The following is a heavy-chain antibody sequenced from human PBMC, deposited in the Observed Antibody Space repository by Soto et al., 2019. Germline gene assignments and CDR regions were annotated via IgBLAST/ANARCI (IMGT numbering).Heavy chain of an antibody. CDR2: INYDGSEK. D-gene: IGHD3-16*01. CDR1: GFTFSNYW. Sequence: GGSLRLSCAVSGFTFSNYWMSWVRQGPGKGLEWVANINYDGSEKYYVDSVKGRFSISRDNAKNSVYLQMNSLRADDTAVYYCARDKGGSSWFDPWGQRTLVTVSS. J-gene: IGHJ5*02. CDR3: ARDKGGSSWFDP. V-gene: IGHV3-7*05.